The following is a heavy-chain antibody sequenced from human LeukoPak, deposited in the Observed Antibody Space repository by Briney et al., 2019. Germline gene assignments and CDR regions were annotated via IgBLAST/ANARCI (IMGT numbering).Heavy chain of an antibody. D-gene: IGHD3-22*01. CDR1: GFTFSTYA. J-gene: IGHJ4*02. Sequence: PGGSLRLSCAASGFTFSTYAMSWVRQAPGKGLEWVSAISGSGGRTYYADSVKGRFTISRDNSKNTLYLQMNSLGAEDTAVYYCAKERLSSGYFDYWGQGTLVTVSS. CDR3: AKERLSSGYFDY. CDR2: ISGSGGRT. V-gene: IGHV3-23*01.